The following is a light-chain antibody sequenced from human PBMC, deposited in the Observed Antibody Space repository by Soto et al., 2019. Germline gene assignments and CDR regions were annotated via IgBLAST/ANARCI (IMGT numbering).Light chain of an antibody. CDR3: QQDYNLPRP. CDR1: QSVSSSY. Sequence: PGERVTLSCRASQSVSSSYLTWYQQKPGQAPRLLIYGASTRATSIPARFSGSGSGTDFTLTISSLQPEDFAVYYCQQDYNLPRPCGPGTKVDIK. V-gene: IGKV3D-7*01. CDR2: GAS. J-gene: IGKJ3*01.